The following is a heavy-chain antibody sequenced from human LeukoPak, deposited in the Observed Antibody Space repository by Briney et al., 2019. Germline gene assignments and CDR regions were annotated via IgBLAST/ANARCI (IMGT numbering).Heavy chain of an antibody. CDR3: ARGYGDSTMGDY. D-gene: IGHD4-17*01. CDR2: INSDGSSR. V-gene: IGHV3-74*01. CDR1: GFTFSSYW. J-gene: IGHJ4*02. Sequence: GGSLRLSCAASGFTFSSYWMHWVRQAPGKGLVWVSRINSDGSSRNYADSVKGRFTIFRDNAKSTLYLQMNSLRAEDTAVYYCARGYGDSTMGDYWGQGTLVTVSS.